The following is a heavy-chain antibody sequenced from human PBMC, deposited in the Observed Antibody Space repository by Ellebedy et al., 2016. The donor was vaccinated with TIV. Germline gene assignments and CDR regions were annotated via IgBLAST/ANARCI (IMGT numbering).Heavy chain of an antibody. D-gene: IGHD6-19*01. V-gene: IGHV1-69*13. CDR1: GATFSGSA. Sequence: SVKVSCKASGATFSGSAISWVRQAPGLGLEWMGGIIAIFGTTKYAQKFQGRVTITADQLTTTSHMELSDLRFEDTAIYYCARHIGYSNGPSEYWGQGSLVTVSS. J-gene: IGHJ4*02. CDR2: IIAIFGTT. CDR3: ARHIGYSNGPSEY.